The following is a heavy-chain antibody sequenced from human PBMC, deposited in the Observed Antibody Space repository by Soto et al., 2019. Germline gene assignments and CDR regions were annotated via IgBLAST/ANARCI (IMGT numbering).Heavy chain of an antibody. Sequence: SGPTRVNPTQALTLTCTFSGFSLSTSGVGVAWIRQPPGKALEWLALIYWDDDKRYRPSLETRLTITKDTSKNQVVLTMTNMDSVDTATYYCAYLPCSGGSCYWFSYSGMDVWGQGTTVTVSS. CDR1: GFSLSTSGVG. V-gene: IGHV2-5*02. CDR2: IYWDDDK. D-gene: IGHD2-15*01. J-gene: IGHJ6*02. CDR3: AYLPCSGGSCYWFSYSGMDV.